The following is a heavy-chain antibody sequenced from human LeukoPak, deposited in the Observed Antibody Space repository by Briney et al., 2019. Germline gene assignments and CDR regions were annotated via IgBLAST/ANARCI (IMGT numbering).Heavy chain of an antibody. CDR2: ISENGLDT. CDR1: GITFSRYA. CDR3: AKDVPIPQYYDILTGYAPDFDY. V-gene: IGHV3-23*01. Sequence: TGGSLRLSCAASGITFSRYAMSWVRQAPGKGLEWVSAISENGLDTYYADCVRGRFTISRDNSKNTLSLQMNYLRADDTAVYYCAKDVPIPQYYDILTGYAPDFDYWGQGTLVTVSS. J-gene: IGHJ4*02. D-gene: IGHD3-9*01.